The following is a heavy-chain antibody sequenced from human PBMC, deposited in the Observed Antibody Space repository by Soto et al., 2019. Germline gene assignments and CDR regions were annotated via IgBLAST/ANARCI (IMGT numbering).Heavy chain of an antibody. J-gene: IGHJ5*02. Sequence: LRLSCAASGFSLRTYGMQWLRRAPGKGLEWVAFIWYDGTKKFYANSVKGRSTISKDNSNNILYLQMSGLRAEDTAVYYCARDVVTAVAGSVNWFDPWGQGTLVTVSS. CDR2: IWYDGTKK. V-gene: IGHV3-33*01. CDR3: ARDVVTAVAGSVNWFDP. D-gene: IGHD6-19*01. CDR1: GFSLRTYG.